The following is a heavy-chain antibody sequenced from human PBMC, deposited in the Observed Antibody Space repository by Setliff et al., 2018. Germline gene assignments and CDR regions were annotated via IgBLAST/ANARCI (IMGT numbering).Heavy chain of an antibody. J-gene: IGHJ5*02. CDR1: GGSFSGYY. CDR3: ARGYCSSPSCFFAGWFDP. CDR2: INHTGST. D-gene: IGHD2-2*01. V-gene: IGHV4-34*01. Sequence: SETLSLTCAVYGGSFSGYYWSWIRQPPGKGLEWIGEINHTGSTNYSPSLKSRVTISVDTSKNQFSLKLTSVTAADTAVYYCARGYCSSPSCFFAGWFDPWGQGQWSPLL.